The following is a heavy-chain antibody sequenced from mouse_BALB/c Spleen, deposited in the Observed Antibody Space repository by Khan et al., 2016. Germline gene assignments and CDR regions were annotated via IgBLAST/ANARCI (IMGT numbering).Heavy chain of an antibody. V-gene: IGHV4-1*02. Sequence: EVKLLESGGGLVQPGGSLKVSCAASGFDFSRYWMSWVRQAPGKGLEWIGDINPDSGTINYTPSLKVKFVISRDNAKNTLYLQMSNVRSEDSALYYCARAEYYGYLVNWGQGTLVTVST. CDR1: GFDFSRYW. CDR2: INPDSGTI. D-gene: IGHD1-1*01. CDR3: ARAEYYGYLVN. J-gene: IGHJ3*01.